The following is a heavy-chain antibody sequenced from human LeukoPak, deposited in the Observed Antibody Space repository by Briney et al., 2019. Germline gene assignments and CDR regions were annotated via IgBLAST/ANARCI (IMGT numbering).Heavy chain of an antibody. V-gene: IGHV4-34*01. Sequence: SETLSLTCAVYGGSFSGYYWSWIRQPPGKGLEWIGEINHSGSTNYNPSLKSRVTIPVDTSKNQFSLKLSSVTAADTAVYYCARGQKQWDWFDPWGQGTLVTVSS. CDR1: GGSFSGYY. D-gene: IGHD6-19*01. J-gene: IGHJ5*02. CDR3: ARGQKQWDWFDP. CDR2: INHSGST.